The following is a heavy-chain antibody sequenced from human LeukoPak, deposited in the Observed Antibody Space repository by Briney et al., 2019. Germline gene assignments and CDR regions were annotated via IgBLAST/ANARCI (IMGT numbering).Heavy chain of an antibody. D-gene: IGHD2/OR15-2a*01. CDR2: IYYSGST. CDR3: AGHHPRNTVDF. CDR1: GGSICSYY. V-gene: IGHV4-59*08. Sequence: SETLSLTCTVSGGSICSYYWSWIRQPPGKGLEWIGYIYYSGSTNYNPSLKSRVTISVDTSKNQFSLKLSSVTAADTAVYYCAGHHPRNTVDFWGQGTLVTVSS. J-gene: IGHJ4*02.